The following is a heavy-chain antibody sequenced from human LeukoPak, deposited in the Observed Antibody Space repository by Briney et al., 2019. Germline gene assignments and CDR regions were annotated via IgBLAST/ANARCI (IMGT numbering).Heavy chain of an antibody. CDR3: ARGPYCSSTSCYTASYYYGMDV. Sequence: NPGGSLRLSCAASGFTFSDYYMSWIRQAPGKGLEWVSYISSSGSTIYYADSVKGRFTISRDNAKNSLYLQMNSLRAEDTAVYYCARGPYCSSTSCYTASYYYGMDVWGQGTTVTVSS. CDR2: ISSSGSTI. CDR1: GFTFSDYY. V-gene: IGHV3-11*01. J-gene: IGHJ6*02. D-gene: IGHD2-2*02.